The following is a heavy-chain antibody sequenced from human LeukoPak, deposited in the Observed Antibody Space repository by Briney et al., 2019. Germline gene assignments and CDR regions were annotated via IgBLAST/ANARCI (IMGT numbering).Heavy chain of an antibody. J-gene: IGHJ6*01. Sequence: TGGSLRLSCAASGFTFSSYWMSWARQAPGKRRGWVANIKQVGSEKYYVDSVKGRFTISRDNAKNSLFLQMNSLRAEDTAVYYCARDGGYCSSTSCYFNYYYGMDVWGQGTTVTVSS. CDR1: GFTFSSYW. CDR3: ARDGGYCSSTSCYFNYYYGMDV. V-gene: IGHV3-7*01. D-gene: IGHD2-2*03. CDR2: IKQVGSEK.